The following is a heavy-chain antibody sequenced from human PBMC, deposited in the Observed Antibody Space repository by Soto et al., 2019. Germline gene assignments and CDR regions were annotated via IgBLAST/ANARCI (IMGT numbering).Heavy chain of an antibody. CDR2: MNPNSGNT. CDR1: GYTFTSYD. Sequence: GASVKVSCKASGYTFTSYDINWVRQATGQGLEWMGWMNPNSGNTGYAQKFQGRVTMTRNTSISTAYMELSSLRSEDTAVYYCARMRRGPFTNQQLSARDAFDIWGQGTMVTVSS. V-gene: IGHV1-8*01. J-gene: IGHJ3*02. D-gene: IGHD2-2*01. CDR3: ARMRRGPFTNQQLSARDAFDI.